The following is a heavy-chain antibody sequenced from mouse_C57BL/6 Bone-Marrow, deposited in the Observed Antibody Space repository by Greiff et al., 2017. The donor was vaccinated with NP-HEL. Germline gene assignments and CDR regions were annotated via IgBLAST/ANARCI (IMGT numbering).Heavy chain of an antibody. CDR2: ISNGGGST. CDR3: ARQDGYYLMDY. D-gene: IGHD2-3*01. CDR1: GFTFSDYY. Sequence: EVKLVESGGGLVQPGGSLKLSCAASGFTFSDYYMYWVRQTPEKRLEWVAYISNGGGSTYYPDTVKGRFTISRDNAKNTLYLQMSRLKSEDTAMYYCARQDGYYLMDYWGQGTSVTVSS. J-gene: IGHJ4*01. V-gene: IGHV5-12*01.